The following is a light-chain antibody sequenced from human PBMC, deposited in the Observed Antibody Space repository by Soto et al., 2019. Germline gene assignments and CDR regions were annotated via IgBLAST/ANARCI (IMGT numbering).Light chain of an antibody. Sequence: EVVLTQSPGSLSLSPGQRATLSCRASQSVDSTFFAWYQKKPGQAPRLLIYGASKRATGIPDRFSGSGSGTGFVLLISIPEPEDFAVYFCKWYMSSVTFGQGTKVEIK. CDR1: QSVDSTF. V-gene: IGKV3-20*01. CDR2: GAS. CDR3: KWYMSSVT. J-gene: IGKJ1*01.